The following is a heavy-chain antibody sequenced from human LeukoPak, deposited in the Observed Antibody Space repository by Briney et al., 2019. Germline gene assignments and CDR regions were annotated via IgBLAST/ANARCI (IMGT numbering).Heavy chain of an antibody. CDR1: GFTFSSYG. J-gene: IGHJ4*02. D-gene: IGHD3-10*01. CDR2: ISGSGGST. V-gene: IGHV3-23*01. CDR3: TTDGSGSYWLDY. Sequence: GGTLRLSCAASGFTFSSYGMSWVRQAPGKGLEWVSAISGSGGSTYYADSVKGRFTISRDNSKNTLYLQMNSLRAEDTAVYYCTTDGSGSYWLDYWGQGTLVTVSS.